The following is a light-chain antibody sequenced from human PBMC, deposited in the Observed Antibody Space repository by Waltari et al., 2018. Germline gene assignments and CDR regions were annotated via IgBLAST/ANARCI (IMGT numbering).Light chain of an antibody. J-gene: IGLJ2*01. Sequence: SYELTQPPSVSVSPGQTASITCPGDNLGNRYVSWFKQAPGQSPSLGIYQDNKRPSGIPERFSGSNSGNPATLTISVTQAVDEADYSCQAWDSSSTVVFGGGTKLTVL. CDR1: NLGNRY. CDR2: QDN. CDR3: QAWDSSSTVV. V-gene: IGLV3-1*01.